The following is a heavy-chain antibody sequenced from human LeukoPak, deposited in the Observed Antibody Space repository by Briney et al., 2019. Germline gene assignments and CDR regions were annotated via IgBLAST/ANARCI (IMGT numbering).Heavy chain of an antibody. CDR1: GYSFTSYW. CDR2: IYPGDSDT. V-gene: IGHV5-51*01. J-gene: IGHJ4*01. Sequence: GESLKISCKGSGYSFTSYWIGWVRQMPGKGLEWMGIIYPGDSDTRYSPSFQGQVTISADKSISTAYLQWSSLKASDTAMCYCSIHLEAYGHHAYFYYCGHGIPVT. CDR3: SIHLEAYGHHAYFYY. D-gene: IGHD4-17*01.